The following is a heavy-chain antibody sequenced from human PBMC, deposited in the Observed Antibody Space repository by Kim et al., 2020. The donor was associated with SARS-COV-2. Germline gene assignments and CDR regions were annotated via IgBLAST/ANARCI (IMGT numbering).Heavy chain of an antibody. D-gene: IGHD2-15*01. V-gene: IGHV3-74*01. J-gene: IGHJ6*02. CDR3: EGIGYSGPNYGMDV. Sequence: GGSLRLSCAASGLTFSRYWMHWVRQVPGKGLVWVSRINSDGRSPSYADSVKGRFTISRDNAKNTLYLQMNSLRAEDTAVYYCEGIGYSGPNYGMDVWGQGTTVTVSS. CDR2: INSDGRSP. CDR1: GLTFSRYW.